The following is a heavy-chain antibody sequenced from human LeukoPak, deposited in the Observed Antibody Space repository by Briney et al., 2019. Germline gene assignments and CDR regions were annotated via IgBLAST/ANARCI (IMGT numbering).Heavy chain of an antibody. CDR2: INHSGST. D-gene: IGHD6-13*01. Sequence: SETLSLTCAVYGGSFSGYYWSWIRQPPGKGLEWHGEINHSGSTNYNPSLKSRVTISVATSKNQFSLKLSSVTAAATAVYYCARAVLAAAGTGWFDRWGQGTLVTVSS. V-gene: IGHV4-34*01. J-gene: IGHJ5*02. CDR3: ARAVLAAAGTGWFDR. CDR1: GGSFSGYY.